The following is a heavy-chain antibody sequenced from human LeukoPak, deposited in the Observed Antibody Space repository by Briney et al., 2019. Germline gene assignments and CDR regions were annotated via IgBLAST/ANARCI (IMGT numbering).Heavy chain of an antibody. CDR3: AKGSYYDSSGSFYFDY. Sequence: PGGSLRLSCAASGFTVSSNYMSWVRQAPGKGLEWVSGISGSGDNTYYADSVKGRFTISRGNSKNTLYVQVNSLGTEDTAAYYCAKGSYYDSSGSFYFDYWGQGTLVTVSS. J-gene: IGHJ4*02. D-gene: IGHD3-22*01. CDR2: ISGSGDNT. V-gene: IGHV3-23*01. CDR1: GFTVSSNY.